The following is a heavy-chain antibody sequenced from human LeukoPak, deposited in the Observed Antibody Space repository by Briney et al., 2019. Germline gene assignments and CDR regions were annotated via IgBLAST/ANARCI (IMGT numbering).Heavy chain of an antibody. CDR1: GFTFDDYA. CDR2: ISGDGGST. J-gene: IGHJ4*02. D-gene: IGHD4-23*01. CDR3: AKGNRYGGNMEFDY. Sequence: GGSMRLSCAASGFTFDDYAMHWVRQAPGKGLEWVSLISGDGGSTYYADSVKGRFTISRDNSKNSLYLQMNSLRTEDTALYYCAKGNRYGGNMEFDYWGQGTPVTVSS. V-gene: IGHV3-43*02.